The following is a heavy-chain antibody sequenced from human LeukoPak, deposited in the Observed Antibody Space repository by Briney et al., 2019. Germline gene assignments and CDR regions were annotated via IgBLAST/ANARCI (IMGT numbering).Heavy chain of an antibody. V-gene: IGHV3-48*03. CDR2: IRSSGSTI. CDR1: GFTFSSYE. D-gene: IGHD1-26*01. CDR3: ARESPGATRDY. Sequence: PGGSLRLSCAASGFTFSSYEMNWVRQAPGKGLEWVSYIRSSGSTIYYADSVKGRFTISRDNAKNSLYLQMDSLRAEDTAVYYCARESPGATRDYWGQGTLVTVSS. J-gene: IGHJ4*02.